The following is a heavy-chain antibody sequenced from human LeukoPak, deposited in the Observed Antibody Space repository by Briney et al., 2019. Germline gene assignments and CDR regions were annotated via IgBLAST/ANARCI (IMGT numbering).Heavy chain of an antibody. CDR2: IYYSGSI. CDR3: ARYNGSYSGFDY. J-gene: IGHJ4*02. V-gene: IGHV4-59*08. D-gene: IGHD1-26*01. Sequence: KPSETLSLTCTVSGGSISSYYWSWIRQPPGKGLEWIGYIYYSGSINYNPSLKSRVTISVDTSKNQFSLKLRSVTAADTAVYYYARYNGSYSGFDYWGQGTLVTVSS. CDR1: GGSISSYY.